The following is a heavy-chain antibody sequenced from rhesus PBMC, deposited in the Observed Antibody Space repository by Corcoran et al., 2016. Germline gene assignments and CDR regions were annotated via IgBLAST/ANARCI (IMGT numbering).Heavy chain of an antibody. D-gene: IGHD6-31*01. Sequence: QVTFKESGPALVKPTQTLTLTCTFSGFSLSTSGMGVGWIRPPSRKTLEWLALIYLDDDKRYSTSLKSRLTISKDTSKNQVVLTMTNMDPVDTATYYCARVRGSGWTNYFDYWGQGVLVTVSS. CDR1: GFSLSTSGMG. CDR3: ARVRGSGWTNYFDY. J-gene: IGHJ4*01. V-gene: IGHV2-1*01. CDR2: IYLDDDK.